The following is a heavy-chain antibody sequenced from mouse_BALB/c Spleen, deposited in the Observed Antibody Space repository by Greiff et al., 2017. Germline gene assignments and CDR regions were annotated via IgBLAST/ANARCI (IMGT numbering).Heavy chain of an antibody. Sequence: EVQVVESGGGLVKPGGSLKLSCAASGFTFSSYAMSWVRQTPEKRLEWVASINSGGSTYYPDSVKGRFTISRDNARNILYLQMSSLRSEDTAMYYCARDGPISYYYAMDYWGQGTSVTVSS. J-gene: IGHJ4*01. CDR2: INSGGST. CDR1: GFTFSSYA. V-gene: IGHV5-6-5*01. CDR3: ARDGPISYYYAMDY.